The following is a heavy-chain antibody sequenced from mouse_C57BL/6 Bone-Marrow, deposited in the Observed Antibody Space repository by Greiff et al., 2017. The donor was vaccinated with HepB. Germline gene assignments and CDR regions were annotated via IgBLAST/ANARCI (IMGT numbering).Heavy chain of an antibody. CDR3: ARHSGTHMDY. Sequence: VQLQQSGAELARPGASVKMSCKASGYTFTSYTMHWVKQRPGQGLEWIGYINPSSGYTKYNQKFKDKATLTADKSSSTAYMQLSSLTSEDSAVYSGARHSGTHMDYWGQGTSVTVSS. V-gene: IGHV1-4*01. D-gene: IGHD3-2*02. CDR1: GYTFTSYT. J-gene: IGHJ4*01. CDR2: INPSSGYT.